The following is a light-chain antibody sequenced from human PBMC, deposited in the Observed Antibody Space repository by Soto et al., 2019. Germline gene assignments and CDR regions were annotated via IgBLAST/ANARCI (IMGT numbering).Light chain of an antibody. CDR2: DVS. CDR1: SSDVGAYKY. V-gene: IGLV2-14*01. J-gene: IGLJ1*01. CDR3: YSDTSSSAYV. Sequence: QSVLTQPASVSGSPGQSITISCTGTSSDVGAYKYVSWYQQHPAKAPKLMIYDVSSRPSGVANRFSGSKSGNTASLTISGLQAEDEADYCRYSDTSSSAYVFGSGTKVTVL.